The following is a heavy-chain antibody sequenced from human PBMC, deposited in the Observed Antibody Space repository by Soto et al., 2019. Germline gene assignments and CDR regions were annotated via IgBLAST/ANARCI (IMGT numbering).Heavy chain of an antibody. CDR1: GLSLSTGKLG. D-gene: IGHD2-2*01. V-gene: IGHV2-26*01. Sequence: GSGPTLVNPTETLTLTCTFSGLSLSTGKLGVSWIRQPPGKALESLAHIFSNDDKSYSTSLRSRVTTSKDTSRSQVVLTMTNMDTLDSITYYCAIIKDCSRTDCYLASFGPCGQGALRTVSS. CDR3: AIIKDCSRTDCYLASFGP. J-gene: IGHJ5*02. CDR2: IFSNDDK.